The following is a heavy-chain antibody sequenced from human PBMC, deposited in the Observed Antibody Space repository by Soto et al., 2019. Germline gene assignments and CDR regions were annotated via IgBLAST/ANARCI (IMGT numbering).Heavy chain of an antibody. V-gene: IGHV4-34*01. CDR1: GGSFSGYY. Sequence: PSETLSLTCAVYGGSFSGYYWSWIRQPPGKGLEWIGEINHSGSTNYNPSLKSRVTISVDTSKNQFSLKLSSVTAADTAVYYCAFRGYSYGYGGVYFDYWGQGTLVTVSS. J-gene: IGHJ4*02. CDR2: INHSGST. D-gene: IGHD5-18*01. CDR3: AFRGYSYGYGGVYFDY.